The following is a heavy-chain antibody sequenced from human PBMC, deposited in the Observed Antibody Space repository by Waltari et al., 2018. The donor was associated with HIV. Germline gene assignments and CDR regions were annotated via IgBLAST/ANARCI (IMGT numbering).Heavy chain of an antibody. Sequence: QVQLVQSGAEVKKPGASVKVSCKASGYTFTSYDINWVRQATGQGHEWMGWMNPNSGNTGSAQKFQGSVTMTRNTSISTAYMELSSLRSEDTAVYYCARQGSLDTIFGVVIANWFDPWGQGTLVTVSS. CDR3: ARQGSLDTIFGVVIANWFDP. V-gene: IGHV1-8*01. CDR1: GYTFTSYD. CDR2: MNPNSGNT. D-gene: IGHD3-3*01. J-gene: IGHJ5*02.